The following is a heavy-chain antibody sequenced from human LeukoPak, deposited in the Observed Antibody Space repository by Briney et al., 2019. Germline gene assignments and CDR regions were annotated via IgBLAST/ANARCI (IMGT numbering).Heavy chain of an antibody. D-gene: IGHD6-19*01. V-gene: IGHV4-30-4*01. CDR2: IYYSGST. CDR1: GGSISSGDYY. Sequence: SETLSLTCTVSGGSISSGDYYWSWIRQPPGKGLEWIGYIYYSGSTYYNPSLKSRVTISVDTSKNQFSLKLSSVTAADTAVYYCARLIRAVAGKGVDYWGQGTLVTVSS. CDR3: ARLIRAVAGKGVDY. J-gene: IGHJ4*02.